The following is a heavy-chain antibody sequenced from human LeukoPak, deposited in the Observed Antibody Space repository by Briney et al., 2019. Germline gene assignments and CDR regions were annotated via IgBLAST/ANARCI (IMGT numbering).Heavy chain of an antibody. CDR1: GFTSSSYG. Sequence: GGSLRLSCAASGFTSSSYGMHWVRQAPGKGLEWVAVISYDGSNKYYADSVKGRFTISRDNSKNTLYLQMNSLRAEDTAVYYCAKGHDYGDYDYWGQGTLVTVSS. D-gene: IGHD4-17*01. CDR3: AKGHDYGDYDY. CDR2: ISYDGSNK. J-gene: IGHJ4*02. V-gene: IGHV3-30*18.